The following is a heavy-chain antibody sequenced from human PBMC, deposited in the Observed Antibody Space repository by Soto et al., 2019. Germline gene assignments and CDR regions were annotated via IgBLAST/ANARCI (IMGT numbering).Heavy chain of an antibody. Sequence: GASVQVSCKASGYTFTSYNNNCVRQPTGQGLEWMGWMNPNSGSAGSAQKFQGRVTMTRNTSISTAYMELSSLRSVYTAVYFWAKGSTGKVDYWGQGTLVTVSS. CDR3: AKGSTGKVDY. D-gene: IGHD3-10*01. CDR2: MNPNSGSA. CDR1: GYTFTSYN. J-gene: IGHJ4*02. V-gene: IGHV1-8*01.